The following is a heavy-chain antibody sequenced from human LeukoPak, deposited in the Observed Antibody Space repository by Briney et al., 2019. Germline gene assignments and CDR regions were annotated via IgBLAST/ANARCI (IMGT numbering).Heavy chain of an antibody. CDR1: GFTFSSYS. Sequence: GSLRLSCAASGFTFSSYSMNWVRQAPGKGLEWVSSIVSSPSTYIYYADSVKGRFTISRDNAKNSLYLQMNSLRAEDTAVYYCARDAGIAAAGDAFDIWGQGTMVTVSS. D-gene: IGHD6-13*01. CDR2: IVSSPSTYI. V-gene: IGHV3-21*01. CDR3: ARDAGIAAAGDAFDI. J-gene: IGHJ3*02.